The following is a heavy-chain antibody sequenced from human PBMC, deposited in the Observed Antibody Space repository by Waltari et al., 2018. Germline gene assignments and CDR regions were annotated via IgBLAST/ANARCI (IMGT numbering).Heavy chain of an antibody. J-gene: IGHJ4*02. Sequence: EVQVVESGGGLVKPGGSLRLSCAAAGFTFSNSYTNWVRQAPGKGLEWVGRIKTKADGGTTDYAAPVKGRFTISRDDSRNTLYLQINNLKTEDTAVYYCSTEMATIRGPFDFWGQGTLVTVSS. CDR3: STEMATIRGPFDF. V-gene: IGHV3-15*01. CDR1: GFTFSNSY. CDR2: IKTKADGGTT. D-gene: IGHD5-12*01.